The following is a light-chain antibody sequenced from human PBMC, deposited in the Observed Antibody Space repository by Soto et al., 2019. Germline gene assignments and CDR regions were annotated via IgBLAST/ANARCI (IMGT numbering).Light chain of an antibody. CDR2: AAS. CDR1: ESISSEY. Sequence: ATVSFKTSESISSEYLAWYQQRPGQAPRLLIYAASTRATGIPARFSGSGSGTEFTLTIRSLQSEDSAVYICQHCNSWPPWTFG. CDR3: QHCNSWPPWT. J-gene: IGKJ1*01. V-gene: IGKV3-15*01.